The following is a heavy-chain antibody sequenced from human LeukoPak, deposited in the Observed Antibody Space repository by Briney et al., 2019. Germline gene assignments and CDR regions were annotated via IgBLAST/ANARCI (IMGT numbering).Heavy chain of an antibody. V-gene: IGHV1-18*01. CDR1: GYTFTSYG. Sequence: ASVKVSCKASGYTFTSYGISWVRQAPGQGLEWMGWISAYNGNTNYAQKLQGRVPMTTDTPTSTAYMELRSLRSDDTAVYYCATRIAAAGTIDYWGQGTLVTVSS. J-gene: IGHJ4*02. CDR2: ISAYNGNT. CDR3: ATRIAAAGTIDY. D-gene: IGHD6-13*01.